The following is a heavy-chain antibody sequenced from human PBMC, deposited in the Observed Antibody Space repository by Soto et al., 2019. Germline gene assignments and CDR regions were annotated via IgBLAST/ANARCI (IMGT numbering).Heavy chain of an antibody. CDR2: ISAYRGDT. J-gene: IGHJ4*02. D-gene: IGHD3-22*01. V-gene: IGHV1-18*04. CDR3: ARGNIVAYYFDY. CDR1: GYAFTSYG. Sequence: QVQLVQSGTEVKKPGASVKVSCKASGYAFTSYGISWVRQAPGQGLEWMGWISAYRGDTNYAQKFQGRVTVTTDTSTNTAYMELSSLRSEDTAVYYCARGNIVAYYFDYWGQGTLVTVSS.